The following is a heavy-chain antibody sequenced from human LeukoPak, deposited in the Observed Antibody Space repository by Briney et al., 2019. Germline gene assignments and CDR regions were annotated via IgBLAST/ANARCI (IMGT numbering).Heavy chain of an antibody. J-gene: IGHJ4*02. Sequence: ASVKVSCKASGGTFSSYTISWVRQAPGQGLEWMGRIIPILGIANYAQKFQSRVTITADKSTSTAYMELSSLRSEDTAVYYCARDVEVAGLRGFDYWGQGTLVTVSS. CDR1: GGTFSSYT. CDR3: ARDVEVAGLRGFDY. D-gene: IGHD6-19*01. V-gene: IGHV1-69*04. CDR2: IIPILGIA.